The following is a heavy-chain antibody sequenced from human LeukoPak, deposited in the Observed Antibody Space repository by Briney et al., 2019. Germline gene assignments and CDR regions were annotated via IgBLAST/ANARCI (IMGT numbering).Heavy chain of an antibody. V-gene: IGHV3-21*01. CDR2: ISSSSSYI. D-gene: IGHD3-10*01. CDR1: GFTFSSYE. J-gene: IGHJ4*02. CDR3: ARERDGMVGYYFDY. Sequence: GGSLRLSCAASGFTFSSYEMNWVRQAPGKGLEWVSSISSSSSYIYYADSVKGRFTISRDNAKNSLYLQMNSLRAEDTAVYYCARERDGMVGYYFDYWGQGTLVTVSS.